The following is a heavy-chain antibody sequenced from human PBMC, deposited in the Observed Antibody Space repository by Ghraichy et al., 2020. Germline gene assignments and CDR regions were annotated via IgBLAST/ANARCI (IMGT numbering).Heavy chain of an antibody. J-gene: IGHJ6*02. V-gene: IGHV1-2*02. CDR1: GYTFTGYY. CDR2: INPNSGGT. D-gene: IGHD6-19*01. Sequence: ASVKVSCKASGYTFTGYYMHWVRQAPGQGLEWMGWINPNSGGTNYAQKFQGRVTMTRDTSISTAYMELSRLRSDDTAVYYCARDRPVAGAYYYGMDVWGQGTTVTVSS. CDR3: ARDRPVAGAYYYGMDV.